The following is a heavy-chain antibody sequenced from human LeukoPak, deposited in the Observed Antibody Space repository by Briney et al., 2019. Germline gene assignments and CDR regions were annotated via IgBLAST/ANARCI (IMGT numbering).Heavy chain of an antibody. Sequence: ASVRVSCTASGYDFTIVGITWVRQAPGQGLEWMGWISPYNGNTRYVQKLQGRVTMTTDTSTSTAYMELRSLRFDDTAVYYCAMAGSGSGWYFDYWGQGTLVTVSS. V-gene: IGHV1-18*01. CDR2: ISPYNGNT. CDR1: GYDFTIVG. D-gene: IGHD6-19*01. J-gene: IGHJ4*02. CDR3: AMAGSGSGWYFDY.